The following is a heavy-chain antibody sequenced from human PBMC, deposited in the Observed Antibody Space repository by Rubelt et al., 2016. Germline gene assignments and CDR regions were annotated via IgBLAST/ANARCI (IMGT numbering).Heavy chain of an antibody. CDR3: VSDPRDGDYTLDY. D-gene: IGHD4-17*01. Sequence: ESGGGLVQPGGSVRLSCEASGITFSSYWMSWVRQAPGKGLEWVANIKQDGSEKYYVDSVKGRFTISRDNAKKSLYLQMNSLRAEDTAVYYCVSDPRDGDYTLDYWGQGTLVTVSS. CDR1: GITFSSYW. V-gene: IGHV3-7*04. CDR2: IKQDGSEK. J-gene: IGHJ4*02.